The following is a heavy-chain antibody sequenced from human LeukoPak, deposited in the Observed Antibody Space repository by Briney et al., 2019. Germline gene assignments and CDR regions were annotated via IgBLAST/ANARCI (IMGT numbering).Heavy chain of an antibody. J-gene: IGHJ4*02. CDR3: AHRRWYRVVGGSGSYYFDY. D-gene: IGHD3-10*01. V-gene: IGHV2-5*02. CDR1: GFSLSTSGVG. Sequence: SGPTLVKPTQTLTLTCTFSGFSLSTSGVGVGWIRQPPGKALEWLALIYWDDDKRYSPSLKSRLTITKDTSKNQVVLTMTNMDPVDTATYYCAHRRWYRVVGGSGSYYFDYWGQGTLVTVSS. CDR2: IYWDDDK.